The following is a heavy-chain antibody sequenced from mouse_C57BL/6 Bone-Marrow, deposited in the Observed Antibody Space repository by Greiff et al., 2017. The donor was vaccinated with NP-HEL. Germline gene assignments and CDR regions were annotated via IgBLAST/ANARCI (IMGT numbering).Heavy chain of an antibody. D-gene: IGHD2-3*01. V-gene: IGHV1-7*01. CDR1: GYTFTSFW. CDR2: INPSSGYT. J-gene: IGHJ3*01. Sequence: VQLQQSGAEMAKPGASVKLSCKASGYTFTSFWMHWVKQRPGQGLEWIGYINPSSGYTKYNQKFKDKATLTADKSSSTAYMQLSSLTYEDSAVYYCARGWLLPWFAYWGQGTLVTVSA. CDR3: ARGWLLPWFAY.